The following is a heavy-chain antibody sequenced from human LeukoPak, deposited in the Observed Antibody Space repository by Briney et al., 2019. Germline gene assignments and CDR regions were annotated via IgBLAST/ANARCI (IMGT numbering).Heavy chain of an antibody. Sequence: ASVKVSCKVSGYILTELSMHWVRQAPGKGLEWMGGFDPEDGEIIYAQKFQGRVTMTEDTSTDTAYIELSSLRSEDTAVYYCATGAPLVCGSYYQCAFDIWGQGTMVTVSS. D-gene: IGHD1-26*01. CDR2: FDPEDGEI. J-gene: IGHJ3*02. CDR1: GYILTELS. CDR3: ATGAPLVCGSYYQCAFDI. V-gene: IGHV1-24*01.